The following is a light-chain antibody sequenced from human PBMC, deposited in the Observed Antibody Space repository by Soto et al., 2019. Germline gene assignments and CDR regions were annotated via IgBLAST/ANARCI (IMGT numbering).Light chain of an antibody. CDR2: YGS. J-gene: IGLJ3*02. CDR3: QVWDSSSDHRV. CDR1: NLESKS. Sequence: SYELTQPPSVSVAPGKTARITCGGDNLESKSVHWYQQRPGQAPVLVIYYGSDRPSGIPERFSGANSGNTATLTISRVEAGDEDDYYCQVWDSSSDHRVFGGGTKLTVL. V-gene: IGLV3-21*04.